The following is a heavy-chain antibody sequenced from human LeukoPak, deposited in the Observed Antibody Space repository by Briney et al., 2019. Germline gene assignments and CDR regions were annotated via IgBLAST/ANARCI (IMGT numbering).Heavy chain of an antibody. Sequence: SETLSLTRTVSGDSINNYYWSWIRQPAGKGLEWIGRINASGRTNYNSALKSRVTMSVDTSKNQFSLKVKSVTAADTAVYYCAREYGDFDYWGQGTLVTVSS. CDR2: INASGRT. V-gene: IGHV4-4*07. CDR3: AREYGDFDY. CDR1: GDSINNYY. J-gene: IGHJ4*02. D-gene: IGHD4-17*01.